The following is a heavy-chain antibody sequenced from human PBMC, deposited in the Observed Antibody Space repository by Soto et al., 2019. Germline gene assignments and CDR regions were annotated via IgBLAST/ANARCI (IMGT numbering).Heavy chain of an antibody. J-gene: IGHJ4*02. V-gene: IGHV1-2*04. CDR1: GYTFTGYY. CDR2: INPNSGGT. CDR3: ARAIDTDLYYFDY. Sequence: ASVKVSCKASGYTFTGYYMHWVRQAPGQGLEWMGWINPNSGGTNYAQKFQGWVTMTGDTSISTAYMELSRLRSDDTAVYYCARAIDTDLYYFDYWGQGTLVTVSS.